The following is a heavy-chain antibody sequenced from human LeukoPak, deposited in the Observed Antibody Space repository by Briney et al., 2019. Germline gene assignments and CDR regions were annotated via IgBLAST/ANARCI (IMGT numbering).Heavy chain of an antibody. V-gene: IGHV1-69*13. CDR3: ASGLYDSSGYSLDY. J-gene: IGHJ4*02. CDR2: IIPIFGTA. Sequence: GASVKVSCKASGGTFSSYAISWVRQAPGQGLEWIGGIIPIFGTANYAQKFQGRVTITADESTSTAYMELSSLRSEDTAVYYCASGLYDSSGYSLDYWGQGTLVTVSS. D-gene: IGHD3-22*01. CDR1: GGTFSSYA.